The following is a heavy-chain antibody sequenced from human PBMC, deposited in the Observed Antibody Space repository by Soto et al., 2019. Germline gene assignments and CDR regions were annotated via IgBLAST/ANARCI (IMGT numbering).Heavy chain of an antibody. Sequence: QVQLVESGGGVLQPGRSLRLSCAASGFTFSSYGMHWVRQAPGKGLEWVAFISYDGSNKYYADSVKGRFTISRDHSKNTLYLQMNSLRAEDTAVYYCAKDRRDYYGSGSLDYWGQGTLVTVSS. CDR1: GFTFSSYG. CDR3: AKDRRDYYGSGSLDY. D-gene: IGHD3-10*01. J-gene: IGHJ4*02. V-gene: IGHV3-30*18. CDR2: ISYDGSNK.